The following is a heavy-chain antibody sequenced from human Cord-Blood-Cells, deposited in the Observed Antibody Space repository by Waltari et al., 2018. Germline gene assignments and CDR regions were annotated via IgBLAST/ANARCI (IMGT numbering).Heavy chain of an antibody. CDR2: IKRVEIEK. Sequence: EVQLVESGGGLVQPGGSLRLSCAASGFTFSSYWMSWVRQAPGKGLEGVANIKRVEIEKYYVDSVKGRFTISRDNAKNSLYLQMNSLRAEDTAVYYCARGGGFDYWGQGTLVTVSS. CDR1: GFTFSSYW. J-gene: IGHJ4*02. V-gene: IGHV3-7*01. D-gene: IGHD3-16*01. CDR3: ARGGGFDY.